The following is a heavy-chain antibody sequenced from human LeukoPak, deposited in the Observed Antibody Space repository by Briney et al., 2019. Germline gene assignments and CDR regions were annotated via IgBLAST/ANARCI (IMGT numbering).Heavy chain of an antibody. CDR1: GFTFSDYY. CDR3: SRGTYPYSSDN. Sequence: PGGSLRLSCAASGFTFSDYYMHWVRQAPGKGLLWISHIKGDGRRTGYADSVKGRFTISKDNAKNILYMQMNRLRAEDTAVYYCSRGTYPYSSDNWGQGALVTVSS. V-gene: IGHV3-74*01. D-gene: IGHD3-10*01. J-gene: IGHJ4*02. CDR2: IKGDGRRT.